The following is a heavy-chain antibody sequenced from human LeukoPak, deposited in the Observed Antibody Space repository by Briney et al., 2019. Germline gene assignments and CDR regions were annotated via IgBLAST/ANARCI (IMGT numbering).Heavy chain of an antibody. CDR1: GFTFSSYA. CDR3: AREVGRSHEYDTNPGAFDI. Sequence: GGSLRLSCAASGFTFSSYAMSWVRQAPGKGLEWVSAISGSGGSTYYADSVKGRFTISRDNSKNTLYLQMNSLRAEDTAVYYCAREVGRSHEYDTNPGAFDIWGQGTMVTVSS. V-gene: IGHV3-23*01. J-gene: IGHJ3*02. D-gene: IGHD3-22*01. CDR2: ISGSGGST.